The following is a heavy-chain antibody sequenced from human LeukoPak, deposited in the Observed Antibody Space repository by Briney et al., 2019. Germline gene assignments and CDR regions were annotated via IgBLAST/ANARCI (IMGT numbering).Heavy chain of an antibody. D-gene: IGHD4-17*01. CDR2: INSDGRNI. CDR3: VREGALGYGHYTYDY. J-gene: IGHJ4*02. CDR1: GFTFSDYW. Sequence: PGGSLRLSCAASGFTFSDYWMHWVRQAPGKGLVWVSRINSDGRNIRYADSVKGRFTISRDNAKNTLYLQMNSLTPEDTAVYYCVREGALGYGHYTYDYWGQGTLVTVSS. V-gene: IGHV3-74*01.